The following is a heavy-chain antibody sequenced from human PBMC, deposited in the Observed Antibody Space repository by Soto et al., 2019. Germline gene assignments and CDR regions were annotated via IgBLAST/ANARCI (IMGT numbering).Heavy chain of an antibody. D-gene: IGHD2-15*01. V-gene: IGHV3-30-3*01. J-gene: IGHJ4*02. CDR1: GFTFSRSP. CDR2: ISADGSSQ. CDR3: ARPVVAGTPDY. Sequence: QVQLVESGGAKVQPGTSLRLSCAASGFTFSRSPMHWVRQAPGKGLDWVGLISADGSSQHYADSVRGRLIISRDNFRTTVSLQMDRLRTEDTAVYYCARPVVAGTPDYWGQGTLVSVSS.